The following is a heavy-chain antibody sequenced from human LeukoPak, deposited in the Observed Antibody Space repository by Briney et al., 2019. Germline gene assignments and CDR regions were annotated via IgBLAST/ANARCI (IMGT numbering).Heavy chain of an antibody. CDR1: GSSLTVYY. Sequence: GGSRRPSCVASGSSLTVYYTSWIRQPPRKGLGWGSYTSSSTTYSRYAHSMKGRSTTSTNNAKNSLYLQMTSLLDTRPAVYYCARVMIGTINWFDPWGQGTLVTVPS. CDR3: ARVMIGTINWFDP. CDR2: TSSSTTYS. J-gene: IGHJ5*02. D-gene: IGHD3-22*01. V-gene: IGHV3-11*06.